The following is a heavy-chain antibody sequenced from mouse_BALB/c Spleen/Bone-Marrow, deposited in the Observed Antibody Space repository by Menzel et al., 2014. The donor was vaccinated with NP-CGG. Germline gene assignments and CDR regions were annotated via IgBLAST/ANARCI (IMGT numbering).Heavy chain of an antibody. CDR1: GFNIKDTY. CDR2: IDPANGNT. Sequence: EVMLVESGAELVKPGASVKLSCTASGFNIKDTYMHWVKQRPEQGLEWIGRIDPANGNTKYDPKFQGKATITADTSSNTAYRQLSSLTSEDTAVYYCARSYGSSPFDYWGQGTTLTISS. J-gene: IGHJ2*01. V-gene: IGHV14-3*02. D-gene: IGHD1-1*01. CDR3: ARSYGSSPFDY.